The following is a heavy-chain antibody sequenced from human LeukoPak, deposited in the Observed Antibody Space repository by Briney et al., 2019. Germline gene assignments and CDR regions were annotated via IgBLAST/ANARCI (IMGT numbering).Heavy chain of an antibody. J-gene: IGHJ3*02. CDR3: ARAGETAAYDAFDI. CDR2: ISAYNGNT. Sequence: ASVKVSCTASGYTFTSYGISWVRQAPGQGLEWMGWISAYNGNTNYAQKLQGRVTMTTDTSTSTAYMELRSLRSDDTAVYYCARAGETAAYDAFDIWGQGTMVTVSS. D-gene: IGHD6-13*01. CDR1: GYTFTSYG. V-gene: IGHV1-18*01.